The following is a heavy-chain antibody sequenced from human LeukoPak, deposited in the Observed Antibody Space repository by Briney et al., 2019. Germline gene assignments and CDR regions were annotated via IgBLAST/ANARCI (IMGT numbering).Heavy chain of an antibody. CDR1: GYTFTGYY. V-gene: IGHV1-2*02. Sequence: ASVKVSCKASGYTFTGYYMHWVRQAPGQGLEWMGWINPNSGGTNYAQKFQGRVTMTRDTSISTAYMELSRLRSDDTAVYYCARAYGSGTYYFDYCGQGTLVTVPS. D-gene: IGHD3-10*01. J-gene: IGHJ4*02. CDR2: INPNSGGT. CDR3: ARAYGSGTYYFDY.